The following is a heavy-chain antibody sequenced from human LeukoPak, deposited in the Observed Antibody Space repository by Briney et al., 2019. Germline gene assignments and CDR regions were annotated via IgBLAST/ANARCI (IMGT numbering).Heavy chain of an antibody. V-gene: IGHV4-31*03. J-gene: IGHJ4*02. Sequence: PSQTLSLTCTVSGGSISSGGYYWSWIRQHPGKGLEWIGYIYYSGSTYYNPSLKSRVTISVDTSKNQFSLKLSSVTAADTAVYYCARVTAAAGPVDYWGQGTLVTVSS. CDR2: IYYSGST. CDR1: GGSISSGGYY. CDR3: ARVTAAAGPVDY. D-gene: IGHD6-13*01.